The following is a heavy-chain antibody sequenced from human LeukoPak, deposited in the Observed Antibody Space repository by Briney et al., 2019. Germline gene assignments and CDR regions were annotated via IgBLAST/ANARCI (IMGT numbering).Heavy chain of an antibody. Sequence: GGSLRLSCAASGFTFSSYEMNWVCQAPGKGLEWVSYISSSGSTIYYADSVKGRFTISRDNAKNSLYLQMDSLRAEDTAVYYCAREGVVVHDYWGQGTLVTVSS. V-gene: IGHV3-48*03. CDR3: AREGVVVHDY. D-gene: IGHD3-22*01. J-gene: IGHJ4*02. CDR1: GFTFSSYE. CDR2: ISSSGSTI.